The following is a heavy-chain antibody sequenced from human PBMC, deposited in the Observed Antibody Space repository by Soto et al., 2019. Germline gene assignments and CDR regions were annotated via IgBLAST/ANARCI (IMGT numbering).Heavy chain of an antibody. J-gene: IGHJ4*02. CDR3: ARDLGVALASLTLDF. V-gene: IGHV3-11*04. D-gene: IGHD2-15*01. CDR1: GFTFSDYF. Sequence: GGSLRLSCAASGFTFSDYFMTWIRQAPGKGLEWVSYISSSGSTIYYADSVKGRFTISRDNAKNSLYLEMNSLRAEDTGVYYCARDLGVALASLTLDFSGRGTLVTVSS. CDR2: ISSSGSTI.